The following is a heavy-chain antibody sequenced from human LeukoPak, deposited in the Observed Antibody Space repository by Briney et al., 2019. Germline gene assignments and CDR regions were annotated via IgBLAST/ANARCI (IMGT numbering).Heavy chain of an antibody. CDR1: GGTFSSYA. J-gene: IGHJ6*03. CDR3: ARTSYNWNYRYYYMDV. Sequence: GASVKVSCKASGGTFSSYAISWVRQAPGQGLEWMGGIIPIFGTANYAQKFQGRVTITTDESTSTAYMELSSLRSEDTAVYYCARTSYNWNYRYYYMDVWGKGTTVTVSS. V-gene: IGHV1-69*05. CDR2: IIPIFGTA. D-gene: IGHD1-20*01.